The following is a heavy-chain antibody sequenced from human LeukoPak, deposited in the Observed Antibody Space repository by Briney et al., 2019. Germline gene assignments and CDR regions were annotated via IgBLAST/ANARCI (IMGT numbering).Heavy chain of an antibody. CDR2: INHSGST. D-gene: IGHD6-19*01. CDR1: GGSFSGYY. J-gene: IGHJ4*02. Sequence: SETLSLTCAVYGGSFSGYYWSWIRQPPGKGLEWIGEINHSGSTNYNPSLKSRVTISVDTSKNQFSLQLNFVTPEDTAVYYCARDGGNQWRGFDYWGQGTLVTVSS. V-gene: IGHV4-34*01. CDR3: ARDGGNQWRGFDY.